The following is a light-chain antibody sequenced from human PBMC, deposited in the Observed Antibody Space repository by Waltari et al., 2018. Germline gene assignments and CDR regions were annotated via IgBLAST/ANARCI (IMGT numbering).Light chain of an antibody. V-gene: IGLV3-1*01. CDR1: KLGDKY. Sequence: SYELTQPPSVSVSPGQTASITCSGDKLGDKYASWYQQKPGQSPVLVIYQDTKRPSGIPQRFPGSNSGNTATLTISGTQGMNEAAYYCLAWDSSTAWVFGGGTKLTVL. CDR3: LAWDSSTAWV. CDR2: QDT. J-gene: IGLJ3*02.